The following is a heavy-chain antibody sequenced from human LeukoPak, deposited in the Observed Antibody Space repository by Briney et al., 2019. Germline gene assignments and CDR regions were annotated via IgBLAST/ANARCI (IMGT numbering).Heavy chain of an antibody. Sequence: GGSLRLSCAASGFTVSNAWMSWFRQAPGKGLEWVAVIWYDGSNKYYADSVKGRFTISRDNSKNTLYLQMNSLRAEDTAVYYCARDRIQLWSFDYWGQGTLVTVSS. J-gene: IGHJ4*02. CDR2: IWYDGSNK. CDR1: GFTVSNAW. CDR3: ARDRIQLWSFDY. V-gene: IGHV3-33*08. D-gene: IGHD5-18*01.